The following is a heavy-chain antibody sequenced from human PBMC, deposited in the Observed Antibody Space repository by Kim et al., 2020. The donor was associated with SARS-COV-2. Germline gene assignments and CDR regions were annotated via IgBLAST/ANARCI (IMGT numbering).Heavy chain of an antibody. V-gene: IGHV1-46*01. D-gene: IGHD6-13*01. CDR3: ARDAGYSSSWQAENFDY. Sequence: ASVKVSCKASGYTFTTYYMHWVRQAPGQGLEWMGLINPSGDSTSYAQKFQGRVTMTRDTSTSTVYMELSSLRSEDTAVYYCARDAGYSSSWQAENFDYWGQGTLVTVSS. CDR1: GYTFTTYY. J-gene: IGHJ4*02. CDR2: INPSGDST.